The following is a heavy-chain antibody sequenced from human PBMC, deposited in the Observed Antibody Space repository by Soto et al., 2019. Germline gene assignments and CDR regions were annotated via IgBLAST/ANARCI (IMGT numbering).Heavy chain of an antibody. Sequence: GGSLRLSCAASGFTFSSYAMSWVRQAPGKGLEWVSAISGVGGSTYYANSVKGRFTVSRDNSKNTLYLQMNSLRAEDTAVYYCAKVPYITGPPSRPDYWGQGTLVTVSS. CDR1: GFTFSSYA. D-gene: IGHD1-20*01. V-gene: IGHV3-23*01. CDR2: ISGVGGST. CDR3: AKVPYITGPPSRPDY. J-gene: IGHJ4*02.